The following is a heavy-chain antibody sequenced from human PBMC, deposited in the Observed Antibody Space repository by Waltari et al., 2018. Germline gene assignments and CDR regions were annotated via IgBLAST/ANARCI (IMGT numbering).Heavy chain of an antibody. Sequence: QVQLQESGPGLVKPSQTLSLTCTVSGGSISSGGYYWSWIRQHPGKGLEWIGYIYYSGSTYYTPSLKSRFTISVDTSKNQFSLKLSSVTAADTAVYYCARGGRGYSSTIPPSYSSHIHVLGKATSVSV. CDR1: GGSISSGGYY. V-gene: IGHV4-31*03. CDR2: IYYSGST. CDR3: ARGGRGYSSTIPPSYSSHIHV. J-gene: IGHJ6*03. D-gene: IGHD5-18*01.